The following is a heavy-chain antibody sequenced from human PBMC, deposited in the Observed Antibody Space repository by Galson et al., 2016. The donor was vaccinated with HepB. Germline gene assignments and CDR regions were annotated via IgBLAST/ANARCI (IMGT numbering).Heavy chain of an antibody. D-gene: IGHD6-13*01. J-gene: IGHJ4*02. CDR1: GYTFTSYA. CDR2: ISASNGNT. CDR3: ARYSRALYGSIDY. Sequence: SVKVSCKASGYTFTSYAMHWVRQAPGQRFEWMGWISASNGNTKYSQKFQGRVTITRDTSASTVYMDLRSLRSEGTAVYYCARYSRALYGSIDYWGQGTLVTVSS. V-gene: IGHV1-3*01.